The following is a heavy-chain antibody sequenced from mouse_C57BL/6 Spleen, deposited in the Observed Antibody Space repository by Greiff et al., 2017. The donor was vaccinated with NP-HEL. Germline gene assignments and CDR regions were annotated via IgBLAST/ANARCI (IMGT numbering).Heavy chain of an antibody. J-gene: IGHJ1*03. Sequence: QVQLQQPGAELVKPGASVKLSCKASGYTFTSYWMHWVKQRPGQGLEWIGMIHPNSGSTNYNEKFKSKATLTVDKSSSTAYMQLSSLTSEDSAVYYCARRVYYYGSSPWYFDVWGTGTTVTVSS. D-gene: IGHD1-1*01. CDR3: ARRVYYYGSSPWYFDV. CDR1: GYTFTSYW. CDR2: IHPNSGST. V-gene: IGHV1-64*01.